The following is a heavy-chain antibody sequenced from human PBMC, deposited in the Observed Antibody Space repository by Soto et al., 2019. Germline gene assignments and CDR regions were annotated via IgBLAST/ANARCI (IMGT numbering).Heavy chain of an antibody. V-gene: IGHV3-23*01. CDR1: GFTFSSYA. D-gene: IGHD3-3*01. CDR3: AKADLGWSGYRTSPNWSDP. J-gene: IGHJ5*02. Sequence: EVQLLESGGGLVQPGGSLRLSCAASGFTFSSYAMSWVRQAPGKGLEWVSAISGSGGSTYYADSVKGRFTISRDNSKTTLYRQMNTLTAEDTAVYYCAKADLGWSGYRTSPNWSDPWGQGTLVTVS. CDR2: ISGSGGST.